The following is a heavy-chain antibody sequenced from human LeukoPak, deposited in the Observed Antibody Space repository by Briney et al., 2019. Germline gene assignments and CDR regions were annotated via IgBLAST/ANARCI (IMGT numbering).Heavy chain of an antibody. CDR1: GGSFSGYY. Sequence: SETLSLTCAVYGGSFSGYYWSWIRQPPGKGLEWIGEINHSGSTNYNPSLKSRVTIPVDTSKNQFSLKLSSVTAADTAVYYCASSGKYSSSWYVLYYMDVWGKGTTVTVSS. CDR2: INHSGST. V-gene: IGHV4-34*01. D-gene: IGHD6-13*01. CDR3: ASSGKYSSSWYVLYYMDV. J-gene: IGHJ6*03.